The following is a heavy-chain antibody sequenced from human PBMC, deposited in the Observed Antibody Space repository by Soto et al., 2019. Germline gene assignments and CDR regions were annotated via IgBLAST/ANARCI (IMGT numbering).Heavy chain of an antibody. CDR1: GGTFSSYA. Sequence: SVKVSCKASGGTFSSYAISWVRQAPGQGLEWMGGIIPIFGTANYAQKFQGRVTITADESTSTAYMELSSLRSEDTAVYYCARGPYSGSTDWFDPWGQGTLVTVSS. D-gene: IGHD1-26*01. CDR3: ARGPYSGSTDWFDP. CDR2: IIPIFGTA. V-gene: IGHV1-69*13. J-gene: IGHJ5*02.